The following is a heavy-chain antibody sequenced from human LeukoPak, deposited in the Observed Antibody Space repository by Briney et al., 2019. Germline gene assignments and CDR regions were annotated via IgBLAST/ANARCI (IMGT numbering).Heavy chain of an antibody. V-gene: IGHV4-38-2*02. D-gene: IGHD1-26*01. J-gene: IGHJ4*02. CDR2: IYHSGST. CDR3: ARCSGSYLFDY. CDR1: GYSISSGYY. Sequence: PSETLSLICTVSGYSISSGYYWGWIRQPPGKGLEWIGSIYHSGSTYYNPSLKSRVTISVDTSKNQFSLKLNSVTAADTAVYYCARCSGSYLFDYWGQGTLVTVSS.